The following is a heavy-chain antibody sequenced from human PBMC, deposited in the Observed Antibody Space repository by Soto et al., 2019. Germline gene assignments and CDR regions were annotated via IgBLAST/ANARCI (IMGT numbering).Heavy chain of an antibody. Sequence: GESLKISCQASADTFTAYWIGWVRQVPVRGLDWMGIIYPANSDTRYSPSFQGQVTISADKSITTAYLQWSSLKASDTAIYYCASHSTGLYYFGMDVWAQGTTVTVSS. CDR1: ADTFTAYW. J-gene: IGHJ6*02. V-gene: IGHV5-51*01. CDR3: ASHSTGLYYFGMDV. D-gene: IGHD2-2*01. CDR2: IYPANSDT.